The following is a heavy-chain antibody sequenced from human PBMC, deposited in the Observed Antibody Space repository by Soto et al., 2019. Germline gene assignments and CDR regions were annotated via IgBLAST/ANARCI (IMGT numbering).Heavy chain of an antibody. J-gene: IGHJ4*02. V-gene: IGHV1-46*01. CDR1: GDTFTDYY. Sequence: QVQLMQSGAEVKKPGASVKVSCKASGDTFTDYYIHWVRQAPGQGLEWMGTVNPSGGHTTYAQHLLGRGTMTRDTSTSTLYMELTSLTSYDTAIYYSARGGHVVVVTAALDYWGQGTLVTVSS. CDR3: ARGGHVVVVTAALDY. D-gene: IGHD2-21*02. CDR2: VNPSGGHT.